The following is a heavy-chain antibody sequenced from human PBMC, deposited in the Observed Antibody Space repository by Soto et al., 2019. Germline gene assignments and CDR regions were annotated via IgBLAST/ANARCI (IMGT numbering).Heavy chain of an antibody. D-gene: IGHD3-10*01. CDR1: GFTFSSYA. CDR3: AKDFDYGSGSYRYYYGMDV. Sequence: GGSLRLSCAASGFTFSSYAMSWVRQAPGKGLEWVSAISGSGGSTYYADSVKGRFTISRDNSKNTLYLQMNSLRAEDPAVYYCAKDFDYGSGSYRYYYGMDVWGQGTTVTVSS. J-gene: IGHJ6*02. V-gene: IGHV3-23*01. CDR2: ISGSGGST.